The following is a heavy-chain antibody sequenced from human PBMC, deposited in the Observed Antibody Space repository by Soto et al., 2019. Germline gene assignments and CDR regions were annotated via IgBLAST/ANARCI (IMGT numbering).Heavy chain of an antibody. D-gene: IGHD1-1*01. Sequence: QVQLLQSGAEVKKPGASVKVSCKVSGHTLTELSMHWVRQAPGRGLEWMGGFDPEDGETIFAQKFQGRVTMTEDTSTDSTYTELTSLRSEDTAVYYCAAGGTRWLHYPFDYWGQGTLVTISS. CDR2: FDPEDGET. CDR3: AAGGTRWLHYPFDY. V-gene: IGHV1-24*01. J-gene: IGHJ4*02. CDR1: GHTLTELS.